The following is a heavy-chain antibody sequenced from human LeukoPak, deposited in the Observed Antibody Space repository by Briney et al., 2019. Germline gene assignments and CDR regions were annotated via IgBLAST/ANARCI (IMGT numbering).Heavy chain of an antibody. J-gene: IGHJ5*02. Sequence: ASVKVSCKASGYTFTSYDINWVRQATGQGLEWMGYMDPDSGVTAYAQKFQGRVTITRNTSISTAYMEVTSLRSDDTAVYYCARGGGPDLWGQGTLVTVSS. CDR1: GYTFTSYD. CDR2: MDPDSGVT. V-gene: IGHV1-8*03. CDR3: ARGGGPDL.